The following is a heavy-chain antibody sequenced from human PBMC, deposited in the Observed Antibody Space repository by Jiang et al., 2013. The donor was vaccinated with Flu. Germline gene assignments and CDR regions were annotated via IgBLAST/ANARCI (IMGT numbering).Heavy chain of an antibody. CDR3: ARILSNRYSGSYVDY. V-gene: IGHV2-26*01. Sequence: KPTQTLTLTCTVSGFSLSNARMGVSWIRQPPGKALEWLAHIFSNDEKSYSTSLKSRLTISKDTSKSQVVLTMTNMDPVDTATYYCARILSNRYSGSYVDYWGQGTLVTVSS. J-gene: IGHJ4*02. CDR2: IFSNDEK. CDR1: GFSLSNARMG. D-gene: IGHD1-26*01.